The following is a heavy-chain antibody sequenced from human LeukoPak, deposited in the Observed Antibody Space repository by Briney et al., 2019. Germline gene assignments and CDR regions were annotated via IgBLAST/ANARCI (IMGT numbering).Heavy chain of an antibody. D-gene: IGHD4-17*01. Sequence: GGSLRLSCAASGFSFISYGMHWVRQAPGKGLEWGGVISDDGRRKDYADSVKGRFTISRDNSKDTLYLQMNSLRAEDTAVYYCAKRPSDYGDYVSYFDYWGRGTLVTVSS. J-gene: IGHJ4*02. CDR1: GFSFISYG. V-gene: IGHV3-30*18. CDR2: ISDDGRRK. CDR3: AKRPSDYGDYVSYFDY.